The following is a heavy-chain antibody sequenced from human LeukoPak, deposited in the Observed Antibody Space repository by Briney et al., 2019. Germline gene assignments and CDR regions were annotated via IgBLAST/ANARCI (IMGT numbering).Heavy chain of an antibody. Sequence: GGSLRLSCAASGFTFNNYAMNWVRQAPGKGLEWVSVISGSGGTTYYADSVKGRFTISRDSSRNTLYLQMNSLRAEDTAVYYCAKVSGGGLYYDGMDVWGQGTTVTVSS. V-gene: IGHV3-23*01. CDR3: AKVSGGGLYYDGMDV. CDR1: GFTFNNYA. D-gene: IGHD1-14*01. J-gene: IGHJ6*02. CDR2: ISGSGGTT.